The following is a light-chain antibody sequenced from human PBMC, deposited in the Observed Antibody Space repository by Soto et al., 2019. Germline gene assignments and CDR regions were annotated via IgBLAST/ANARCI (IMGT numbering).Light chain of an antibody. Sequence: QSALTHPPSASWTPGHRFTISFSGSTSNIVNNFVNWYQHLPGTAPTLLIYRNNKRSSGVPARSSGSKSGTSASLAISGLQPEDEAVYYCAAWDDSMSSYVFEIGTKVTVL. CDR3: AAWDDSMSSYV. V-gene: IGLV1-44*01. CDR1: TSNIVNNF. J-gene: IGLJ1*01. CDR2: RNN.